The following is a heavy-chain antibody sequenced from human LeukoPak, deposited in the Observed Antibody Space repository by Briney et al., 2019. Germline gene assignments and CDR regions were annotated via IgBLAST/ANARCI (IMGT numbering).Heavy chain of an antibody. Sequence: PSETLSLTCTVSGGSISSGGYYWSWIRQPPGKGLEWFGEINHRGSTNYTPSLKSRVPITLDTSKNQFYLQASSVTAPDPAMYYCARGHTYYDFWSGYYKSRFVAWGQGTMMTVSS. CDR1: GGSISSGGYY. CDR3: ARGHTYYDFWSGYYKSRFVA. CDR2: INHRGST. D-gene: IGHD3-3*01. V-gene: IGHV4-61*08. J-gene: IGHJ5*02.